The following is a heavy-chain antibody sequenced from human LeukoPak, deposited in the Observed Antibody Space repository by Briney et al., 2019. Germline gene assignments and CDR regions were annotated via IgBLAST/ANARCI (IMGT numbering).Heavy chain of an antibody. CDR2: ISYDGSNK. J-gene: IGHJ4*02. CDR1: GFTFSSYA. CDR3: ARDAGTALARYFDY. D-gene: IGHD5-18*01. Sequence: PGRSLRLSCAASGFTFSSYAMHWVRQAPGKGLEWVAVISYDGSNKYYADSVKGRFTISRDNSKNPLYLQMNSLRAEDTAVYYCARDAGTALARYFDYWGQGTLVTVSS. V-gene: IGHV3-30-3*01.